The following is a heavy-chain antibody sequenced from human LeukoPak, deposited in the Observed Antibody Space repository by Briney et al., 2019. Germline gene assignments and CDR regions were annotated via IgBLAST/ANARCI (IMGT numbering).Heavy chain of an antibody. D-gene: IGHD1-14*01. CDR1: GFTFSSYS. Sequence: PGGSLRLSCAASGFTFSSYSMNWVRQAPGKGLEWVSSITSSSISFYADSVKGRFTISRDNAKSSLCLQMNGLRVEDTAVYYCAKDPPDNDHWGQGTLVTVSS. J-gene: IGHJ4*02. CDR2: ITSSSIS. CDR3: AKDPPDNDH. V-gene: IGHV3-21*01.